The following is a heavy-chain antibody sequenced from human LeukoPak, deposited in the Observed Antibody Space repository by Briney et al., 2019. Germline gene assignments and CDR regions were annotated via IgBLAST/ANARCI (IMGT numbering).Heavy chain of an antibody. J-gene: IGHJ5*02. V-gene: IGHV1-18*01. D-gene: IGHD3-22*01. CDR3: ARDEARYSSGYYPNWFDA. CDR2: ISGYKGYT. Sequence: APLKLFCKASGYTFTSYGISWVRQAPGQGLEWMGWISGYKGYTHYAHNLQGRVTMTTDTSTSTAYMELRSLRSDDTAVYYCARDEARYSSGYYPNWFDAWGQGTLVTASS. CDR1: GYTFTSYG.